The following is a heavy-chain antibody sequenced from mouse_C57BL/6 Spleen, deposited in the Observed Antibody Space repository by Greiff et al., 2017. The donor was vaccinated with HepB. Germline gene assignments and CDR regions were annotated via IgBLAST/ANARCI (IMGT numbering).Heavy chain of an antibody. J-gene: IGHJ1*03. CDR3: ARVHYDYGYWYFDV. D-gene: IGHD2-4*01. V-gene: IGHV5-16*01. CDR1: GFTFSDYY. CDR2: INYDGSST. Sequence: EVKLVESEGGLVQPGSSMKLSCTASGFTFSDYYMAWVRQVPEKGLEWVANINYDGSSTYYLDSLKSRFIISRDNAKNILYLQMSSLKSEDTATYYCARVHYDYGYWYFDVWGTGTTVTVSS.